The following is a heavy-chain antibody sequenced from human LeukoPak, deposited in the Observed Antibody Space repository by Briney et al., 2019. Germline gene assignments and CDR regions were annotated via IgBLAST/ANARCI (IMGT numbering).Heavy chain of an antibody. CDR3: ARISREQLAPYYYYYMDV. D-gene: IGHD6-6*01. J-gene: IGHJ6*03. V-gene: IGHV4-4*07. CDR2: TYTSGST. Sequence: PSETLSLTCTVSGGSISSYYWSWIRQPPGKGLEWIGRTYTSGSTNYNPSLRSRVTMSVDTSKNQFSLKLSSVTAADTAVYYCARISREQLAPYYYYYMDVWGKGTTVTVSS. CDR1: GGSISSYY.